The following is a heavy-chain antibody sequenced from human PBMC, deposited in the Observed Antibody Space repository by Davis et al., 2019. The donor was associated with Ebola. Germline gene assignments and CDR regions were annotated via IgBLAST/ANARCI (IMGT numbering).Heavy chain of an antibody. Sequence: AASVKVSCKASGGTFSSYAISWVRQAPGQGLEWMGGIIPIFGTANYAQKFQGRVTITADKSTSTAYMELSSLRSEDTAVYYCAREVADYDFWSGRCWFDPWGQGTLVTVSS. CDR3: AREVADYDFWSGRCWFDP. V-gene: IGHV1-69*06. J-gene: IGHJ5*02. CDR2: IIPIFGTA. D-gene: IGHD3-3*01. CDR1: GGTFSSYA.